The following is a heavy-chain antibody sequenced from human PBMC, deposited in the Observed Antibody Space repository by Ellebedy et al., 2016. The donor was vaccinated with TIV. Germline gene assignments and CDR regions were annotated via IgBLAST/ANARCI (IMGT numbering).Heavy chain of an antibody. CDR3: ATEEGIY. CDR2: IRGRDGRT. CDR1: GSTFANYA. Sequence: PGGSLRLSCAASGSTFANYALTWVRQVPGKCLGWFSSIRGRDGRTSYTDSAKGRITISRDNATNSLYLQMDSLRAEDTAVYYCATEEGIYWGQGTLVTVSS. J-gene: IGHJ4*02. V-gene: IGHV3-23*01.